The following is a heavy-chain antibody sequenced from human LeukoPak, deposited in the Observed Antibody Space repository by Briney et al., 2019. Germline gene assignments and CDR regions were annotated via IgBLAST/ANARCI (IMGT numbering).Heavy chain of an antibody. CDR3: AKDGRSWNFDY. D-gene: IGHD6-6*01. V-gene: IGHV3-30*02. CDR1: GFSFTTYA. J-gene: IGHJ4*02. CDR2: SRDNGRDE. Sequence: GGSLRLSCAATGFSFTTYAMHWVRQAPGKGLEWVAFSRDNGRDEYYADSVKGRFTISRDTSKNTLYLQMNSLRAEDTAVYYCAKDGRSWNFDYWGQGTLVTVSS.